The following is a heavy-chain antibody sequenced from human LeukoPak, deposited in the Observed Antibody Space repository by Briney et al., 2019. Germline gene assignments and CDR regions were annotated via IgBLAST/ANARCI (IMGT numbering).Heavy chain of an antibody. V-gene: IGHV3-23*01. J-gene: IGHJ4*02. Sequence: PGGSLRLSCAASGFTFSSYWMSWVRQAPGKGLEWVSTTGLESVHTLCADSVQGRFTVSRDNSRNTLDLQMDNLTVDDTAIYYCVRGDDIGKHPTRAYYFDIWGQGTLVSVSS. CDR2: TGLESVHT. CDR1: GFTFSSYW. CDR3: VRGDDIGKHPTRAYYFDI. D-gene: IGHD3-10*01.